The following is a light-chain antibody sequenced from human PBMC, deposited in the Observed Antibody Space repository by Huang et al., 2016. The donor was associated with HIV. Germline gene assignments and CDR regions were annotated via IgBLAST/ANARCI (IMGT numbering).Light chain of an antibody. J-gene: IGKJ2*01. V-gene: IGKV3-11*01. CDR2: AAS. CDR1: QGVSSS. Sequence: EVVLTQSPATLSLSPGERATLSCRASQGVSSSFAWYQQTSGQAHRLLIYAASVRATGIPARFSGSASGTDFTLTISSLEPEDFAVYYCQQRRNWPPYTFGQGTKLEIK. CDR3: QQRRNWPPYT.